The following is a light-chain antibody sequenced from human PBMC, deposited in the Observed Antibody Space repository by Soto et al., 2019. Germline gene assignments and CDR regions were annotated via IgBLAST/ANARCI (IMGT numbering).Light chain of an antibody. Sequence: EIVMTQSPATLSVSPGERVTLSCRASQNIDSNLAWYQQKPGQAPRLLIYCASTRATGVPARFSGSGSGTEFTLTISSLQSEDFAVYYCQQYYNWPPWTFGQGTKVENK. J-gene: IGKJ1*01. CDR1: QNIDSN. CDR2: CAS. CDR3: QQYYNWPPWT. V-gene: IGKV3-15*01.